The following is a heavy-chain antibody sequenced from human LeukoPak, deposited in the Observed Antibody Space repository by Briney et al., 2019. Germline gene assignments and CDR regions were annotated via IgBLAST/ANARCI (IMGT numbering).Heavy chain of an antibody. D-gene: IGHD2-21*02. CDR1: VYTFTSYY. V-gene: IGHV1-46*01. J-gene: IGHJ3*02. Sequence: GASVKVSSKAPVYTFTSYYIHWVRPAPGQGLERMGIINPSGGSTDYAQKFQGRVTMPRDTSTTTVYMELSSLRSEDTAVYYCARDRGCGTNCYRAFDIWGEGTMITVSS. CDR2: INPSGGST. CDR3: ARDRGCGTNCYRAFDI.